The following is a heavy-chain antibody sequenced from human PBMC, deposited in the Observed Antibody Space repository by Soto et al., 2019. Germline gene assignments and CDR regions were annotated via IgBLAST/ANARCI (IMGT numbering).Heavy chain of an antibody. CDR1: GGSISSYY. D-gene: IGHD2-2*01. CDR2: IYYIGST. J-gene: IGHJ5*02. CDR3: ARGLRRQLLNWFDP. Sequence: SETLSLTCTVSGGSISSYYWSWIRQSPGKGLEWIGYIYYIGSTNYNPSLKSRVTISVDTSKNQFSLKRSSVTAADTAVYYCARGLRRQLLNWFDPWGQGTLVTVSS. V-gene: IGHV4-59*01.